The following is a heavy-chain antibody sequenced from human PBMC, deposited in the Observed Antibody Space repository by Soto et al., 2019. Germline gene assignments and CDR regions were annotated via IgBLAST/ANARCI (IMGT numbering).Heavy chain of an antibody. Sequence: QVQLQESGPGLLRPSQTLSLTCTVSGDSITSDDYYWTWIRQPPGKGLEWIGHIYYTGSTSYNPSLESRGSISLDTSKTQFSLRVRSVTAADTAVYYCARASVQIINSSRAMDVWGHGTSIIVSS. CDR3: ARASVQIINSSRAMDV. D-gene: IGHD3-10*01. CDR1: GDSITSDDYY. J-gene: IGHJ6*02. V-gene: IGHV4-30-4*01. CDR2: IYYTGST.